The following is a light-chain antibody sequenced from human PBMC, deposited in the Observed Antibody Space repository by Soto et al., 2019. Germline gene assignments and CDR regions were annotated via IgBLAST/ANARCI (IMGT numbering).Light chain of an antibody. Sequence: QAVVTQPPSVSGAPGQRVTISCTGSSSNIGAGYDVQWYQQLPGAAPRLLIFGNTNRPSGVPDRFSGSRSGTSASLAISGLQAEDEADHYCQSYDISLSVSVVFGGGTKLTVL. CDR2: GNT. V-gene: IGLV1-40*01. J-gene: IGLJ2*01. CDR1: SSNIGAGYD. CDR3: QSYDISLSVSVV.